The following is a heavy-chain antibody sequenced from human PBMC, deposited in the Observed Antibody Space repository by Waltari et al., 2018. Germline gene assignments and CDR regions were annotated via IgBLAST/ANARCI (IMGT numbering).Heavy chain of an antibody. CDR3: ARDPTGYSSSWYEDY. V-gene: IGHV3-30-3*01. CDR1: GFTFSSYA. Sequence: QVQLVESGGGVVQPGRSLRLSCAASGFTFSSYAMHWVHQAPGKGLGWVAVISYDGSNKYYADSVKGRFTISRDNSKNTLYLQMNSLRAEDTAVYYCARDPTGYSSSWYEDYWGQGTLVTVSS. D-gene: IGHD6-13*01. CDR2: ISYDGSNK. J-gene: IGHJ4*02.